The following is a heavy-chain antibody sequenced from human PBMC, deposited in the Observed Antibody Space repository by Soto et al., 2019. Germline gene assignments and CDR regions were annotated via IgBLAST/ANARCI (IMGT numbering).Heavy chain of an antibody. V-gene: IGHV4-4*03. CDR2: IYHSGST. J-gene: IGHJ6*02. Sequence: PETLCLLCPVACAYSPSINCCGGGRQPPGKGREWIGEIYHSGSTNYNPTLKSRVTISVDKSKNQFSLKLSSVTAADTAVYYCARATFPDYYYYYGMDVWGQGTTVS. CDR3: ARATFPDYYYYYGMDV. CDR1: CAYSPSINC.